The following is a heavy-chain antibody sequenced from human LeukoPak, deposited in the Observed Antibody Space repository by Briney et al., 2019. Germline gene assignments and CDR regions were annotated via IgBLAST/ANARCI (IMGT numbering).Heavy chain of an antibody. CDR2: IRYDGSNK. V-gene: IGHV3-30*02. J-gene: IGHJ4*02. CDR3: AKEMYYYDSSGCYPDY. CDR1: GFTSSNAW. D-gene: IGHD3-22*01. Sequence: GGSLRLSCAVSGFTSSNAWMSWVRQAPGKGLEWVAFIRYDGSNKYYADSVKGRFTISRDNSKNTLYLQMNSLRAEDTAVYYCAKEMYYYDSSGCYPDYWGQGTLVTVSS.